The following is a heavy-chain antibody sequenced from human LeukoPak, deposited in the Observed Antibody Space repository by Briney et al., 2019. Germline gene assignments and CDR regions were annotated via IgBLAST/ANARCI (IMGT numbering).Heavy chain of an antibody. Sequence: GGSLRLSCAGSGFTFSSYAMSWVRQAPGKGLEWVAFIRYDGSNKYYADSVKGRFTISRDNSKNTLYLQMNSLRAEDTAVYYCAKDWKWYSSSYNNWFDPWGQGTLVTVSS. J-gene: IGHJ5*02. D-gene: IGHD6-13*01. V-gene: IGHV3-30*02. CDR1: GFTFSSYA. CDR2: IRYDGSNK. CDR3: AKDWKWYSSSYNNWFDP.